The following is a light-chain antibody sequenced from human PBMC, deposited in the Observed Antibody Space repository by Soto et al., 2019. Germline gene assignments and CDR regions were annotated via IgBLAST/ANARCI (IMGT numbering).Light chain of an antibody. Sequence: DIQMTQSPSTLSASVGDRVTITCRASQSISNWLAWYQQKPGKAPKLLIYKASSLEGGVPSRFSGSGSGTEFTLTISSLQPDDFATYYCQQYSSYSTFGQGTKLEIK. CDR2: KAS. CDR3: QQYSSYST. V-gene: IGKV1-5*03. CDR1: QSISNW. J-gene: IGKJ2*01.